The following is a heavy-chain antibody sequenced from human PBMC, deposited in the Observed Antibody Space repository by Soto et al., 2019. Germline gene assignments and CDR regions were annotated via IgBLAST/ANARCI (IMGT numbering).Heavy chain of an antibody. D-gene: IGHD1-1*01. CDR3: ARDQLAPTYYYYGMDV. J-gene: IGHJ6*02. Sequence: SETLSLTCAVSGYSISSGYYWGWIRQPPGKGLEWIGSIYHSGSTYYNPSLKSRVTISVDTSKNQFSLKLSSVTAADTAVYYCARDQLAPTYYYYGMDVWGQGTTVTVYS. CDR1: GYSISSGYY. CDR2: IYHSGST. V-gene: IGHV4-38-2*02.